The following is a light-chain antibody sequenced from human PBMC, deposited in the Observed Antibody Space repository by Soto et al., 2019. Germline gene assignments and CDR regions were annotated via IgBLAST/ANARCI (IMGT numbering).Light chain of an antibody. CDR3: QQYNTYQLS. CDR2: KAS. V-gene: IGKV1-5*03. J-gene: IGKJ4*01. CDR1: KSISTW. Sequence: DIQMTQSPSPLSASVGDRVTITCRASKSISTWLAWYQQKPGKAPKLLIYKASNSEGGVPSRFSGSGSGTEFTITINSLQPDDFATYYCQQYNTYQLSFGGGTTVEIK.